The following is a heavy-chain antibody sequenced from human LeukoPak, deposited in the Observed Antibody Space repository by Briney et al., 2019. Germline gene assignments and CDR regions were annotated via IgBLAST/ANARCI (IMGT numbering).Heavy chain of an antibody. CDR2: IYYSGST. J-gene: IGHJ3*02. Sequence: PSETLSLTCTVSGGSISSYYWSWIRQPPGKGLEWIGYIYYSGSTNYNPSLKSRVTISVDTSKNQFSLKLSSVTAADTAVYYCARDRAVEMATIQDGFDIWGQGTMVTVSS. V-gene: IGHV4-59*01. CDR1: GGSISSYY. D-gene: IGHD5-24*01. CDR3: ARDRAVEMATIQDGFDI.